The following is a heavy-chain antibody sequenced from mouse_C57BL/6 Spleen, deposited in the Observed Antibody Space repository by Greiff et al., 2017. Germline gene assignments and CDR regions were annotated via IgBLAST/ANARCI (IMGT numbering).Heavy chain of an antibody. D-gene: IGHD1-1*01. Sequence: QVQLQQPGAELVRPGSSVKLSCKASGYTFTSYWMDWVKQRPGQGLEWIGNIYPSDSETHYNQKFKDKATLTVDKSSSTAYMQLSSLTSEDSAVYYGARGGYGSSHYLDYWGQGTTLTVSS. J-gene: IGHJ2*01. CDR3: ARGGYGSSHYLDY. CDR2: IYPSDSET. CDR1: GYTFTSYW. V-gene: IGHV1-61*01.